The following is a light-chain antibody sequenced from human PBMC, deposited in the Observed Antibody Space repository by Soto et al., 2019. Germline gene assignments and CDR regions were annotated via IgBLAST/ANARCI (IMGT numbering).Light chain of an antibody. CDR3: QSYDNSLSGSRV. CDR1: SSNIGAGYD. Sequence: QSVLTQPPSVSGALGQRVTISCTGSSSNIGAGYDVHWYQQFPGTAPKLLIFGNTNRPSGVPDRFSGSKSGTSASLAITGLQAEDEADYYCQSYDNSLSGSRVFGGGTKVTV. CDR2: GNT. J-gene: IGLJ3*02. V-gene: IGLV1-40*01.